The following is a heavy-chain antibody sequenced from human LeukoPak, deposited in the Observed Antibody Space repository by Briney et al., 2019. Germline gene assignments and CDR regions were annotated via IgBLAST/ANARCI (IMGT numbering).Heavy chain of an antibody. D-gene: IGHD3-9*01. CDR3: ARGKEDYDILTGYYLYYFDY. CDR2: ISSSSSYI. V-gene: IGHV3-21*01. J-gene: IGHJ4*02. CDR1: GFTFSSYS. Sequence: GGSLRLSCAASGFTFSSYSMNWVRQAPGKGLEWVSSISSSSSYIHYADSVKGRFTISRDNAKNSLYLQMNSLRAEDTAVYYCARGKEDYDILTGYYLYYFDYWGQGTLVTVSS.